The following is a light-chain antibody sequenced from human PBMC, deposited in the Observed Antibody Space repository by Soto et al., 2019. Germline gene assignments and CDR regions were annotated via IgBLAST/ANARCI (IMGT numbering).Light chain of an antibody. Sequence: QSALTQPASVSGSLGQSITISCTGTSSDVGRYSLVSWYQQYPDKAPRLMIYQDIERPSGVSNRFSASKSGNTASLTISGLQTEDEADYYCCSYAGRTSVVFGGGTKLTVL. CDR2: QDI. V-gene: IGLV2-23*01. CDR3: CSYAGRTSVV. J-gene: IGLJ2*01. CDR1: SSDVGRYSL.